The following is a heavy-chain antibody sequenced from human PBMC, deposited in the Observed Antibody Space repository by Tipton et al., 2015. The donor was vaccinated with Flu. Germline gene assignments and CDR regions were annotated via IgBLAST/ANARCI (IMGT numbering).Heavy chain of an antibody. Sequence: SLRLSCAASGFTFSSYWMSWVRQAPGKGLEWVANIKQDGSEKYYVDSVKGRFTISRDNAKNSLYLQMNSLRAEDTAVYYCAGWSPYYYDSSGYSVDYWGQGTLVTVSS. CDR3: AGWSPYYYDSSGYSVDY. V-gene: IGHV3-7*01. CDR2: IKQDGSEK. D-gene: IGHD3-22*01. CDR1: GFTFSSYW. J-gene: IGHJ4*02.